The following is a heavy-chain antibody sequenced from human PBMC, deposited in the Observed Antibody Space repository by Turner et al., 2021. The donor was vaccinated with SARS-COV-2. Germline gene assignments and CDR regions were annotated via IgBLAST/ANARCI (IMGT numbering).Heavy chain of an antibody. D-gene: IGHD4-17*01. Sequence: QLPLKASGPVLVTPTAPLTLTCSVPCFSLSNARMGVCWIRQPLGKALAWLAHMFSNDEKSYSTSRKSRLTISKDTSKSKVVLTMTNMDSVDTASYYGARIGLRWRTNDYYYNGMDVWGQGTTVTVSS. J-gene: IGHJ6*02. CDR1: CFSLSNARMG. V-gene: IGHV2-26*01. CDR2: MFSNDEK. CDR3: ARIGLRWRTNDYYYNGMDV.